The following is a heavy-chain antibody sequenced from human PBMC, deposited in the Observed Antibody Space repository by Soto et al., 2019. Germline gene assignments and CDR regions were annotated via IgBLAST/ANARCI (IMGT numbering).Heavy chain of an antibody. V-gene: IGHV4-4*07. CDR2: IDTSGNT. CDR3: AKFDPYGTEY. Sequence: SVLLALTSAVSGCTIVNSYGNWRRQPAVKGLEWIGRIDTSGNTNYNPSLKSRVSLSVDTSKNTLYLQMNSLRAEDTAVYYCAKFDPYGTEYCGQGTLVT. CDR1: GCTIVNSY. D-gene: IGHD3-10*01. J-gene: IGHJ4*02.